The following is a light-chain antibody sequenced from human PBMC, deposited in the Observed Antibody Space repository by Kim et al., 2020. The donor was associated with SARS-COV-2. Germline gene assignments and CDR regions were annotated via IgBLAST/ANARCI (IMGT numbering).Light chain of an antibody. J-gene: IGKJ2*01. CDR1: QSVSSY. CDR2: DAS. V-gene: IGKV3-11*01. Sequence: LSAGERATLSGRASQSVSSYLAWYQQKPGQAPRLLIYDASNRATGIPARFSGSGSGTDFTLTISSLEPEDFAVYYCQQRSNWPPYTFGQGTKLEI. CDR3: QQRSNWPPYT.